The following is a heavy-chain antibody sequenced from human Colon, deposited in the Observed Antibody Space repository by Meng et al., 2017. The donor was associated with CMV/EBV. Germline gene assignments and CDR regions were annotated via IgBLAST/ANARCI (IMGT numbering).Heavy chain of an antibody. CDR1: GVSINSYY. J-gene: IGHJ4*02. D-gene: IGHD3-3*01. CDR2: ISGGGTTT. Sequence: ETLSLTCTVSGVSINSYYWSWIRQPPGKGLEWVSAISGGGTTTFYADSVKGRYTISRDNSKNTLYLQMDSLRGEDTAVYYCAKGSEYFDFWSSSDWGQGTLVTVSS. CDR3: AKGSEYFDFWSSSD. V-gene: IGHV3-23*01.